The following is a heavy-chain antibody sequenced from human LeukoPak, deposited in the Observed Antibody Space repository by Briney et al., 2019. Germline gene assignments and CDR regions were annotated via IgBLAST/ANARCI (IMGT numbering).Heavy chain of an antibody. Sequence: GGSLRLSCAASDFSFITYAMSWVRQAPGKGLEWVSTITGRGDATYYADSVKGRFTISRDNSKNTLFLQMNSLRAEDTAVYYCAKGFMRWGEVYYMDVWGKGTTVTVSS. CDR1: DFSFITYA. CDR3: AKGFMRWGEVYYMDV. V-gene: IGHV3-23*01. J-gene: IGHJ6*03. D-gene: IGHD3-16*01. CDR2: ITGRGDAT.